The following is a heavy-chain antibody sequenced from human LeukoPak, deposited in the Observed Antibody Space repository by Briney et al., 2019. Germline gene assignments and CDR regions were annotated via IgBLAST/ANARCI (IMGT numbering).Heavy chain of an antibody. Sequence: PGGSPRLSCAASGFTFSSSAMSWVRQAPGKGLEWVSAMSNNGGYTYYADSVQGRFTISRDNSKNTLYLQMNSLRAEDTAVYYCAKFDVRYGYYDSSGYYAPFDYWGQGTLVTVSS. CDR2: MSNNGGYT. V-gene: IGHV3-23*01. D-gene: IGHD3-22*01. CDR3: AKFDVRYGYYDSSGYYAPFDY. CDR1: GFTFSSSA. J-gene: IGHJ4*02.